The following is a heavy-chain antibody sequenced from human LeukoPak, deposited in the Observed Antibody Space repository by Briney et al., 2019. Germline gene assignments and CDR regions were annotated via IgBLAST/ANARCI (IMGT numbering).Heavy chain of an antibody. Sequence: GGSLRLSCAASGFTFSSYAMSWVRQAPGKGLEWVSAISGSGDSTYYADSVKGRFTISRDNSKSTLYLQMNSLRAEDTAVYSCAKEVRSSSGWYSDYWGQGTLVTVSS. CDR1: GFTFSSYA. CDR2: ISGSGDST. D-gene: IGHD6-19*01. V-gene: IGHV3-23*01. J-gene: IGHJ4*02. CDR3: AKEVRSSSGWYSDY.